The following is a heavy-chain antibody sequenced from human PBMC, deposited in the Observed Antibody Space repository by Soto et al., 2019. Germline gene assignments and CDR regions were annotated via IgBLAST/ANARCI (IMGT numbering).Heavy chain of an antibody. J-gene: IGHJ6*02. D-gene: IGHD2-21*02. Sequence: SETLSLTCSVSGGSISSSSYYWGWIRQHPGKGLEWIGYIYYSGSTYYNPSLKSRVTMSVDTSKIQFSLKLSSVTAADTAVYYCARVCGGDCHYGMDVWGQGTTVTVSS. CDR3: ARVCGGDCHYGMDV. CDR1: GGSISSSSYY. V-gene: IGHV4-31*02. CDR2: IYYSGST.